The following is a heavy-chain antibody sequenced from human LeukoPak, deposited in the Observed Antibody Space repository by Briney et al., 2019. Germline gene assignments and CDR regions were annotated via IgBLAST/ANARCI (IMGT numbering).Heavy chain of an antibody. J-gene: IGHJ4*02. V-gene: IGHV3-20*04. CDR2: INWNGGST. D-gene: IGHD3-22*01. CDR1: GFTFDDYG. Sequence: GGSLRLSXAASGFTFDDYGMSWVGQAPGEGLEWVSGINWNGGSTGYADSVEGRFTISRDNAKNSLYLQMNSLRAEDTALYYCARVYPYYHDSSGYSEAGYFDYWAREPWSPSPQ. CDR3: ARVYPYYHDSSGYSEAGYFDY.